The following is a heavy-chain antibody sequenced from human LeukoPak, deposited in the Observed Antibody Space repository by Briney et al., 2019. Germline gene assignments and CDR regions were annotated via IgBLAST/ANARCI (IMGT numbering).Heavy chain of an antibody. Sequence: PGGSLRLSCAASGFTFSSYGMHWVRQAPGKGLEWVAFIRYDGSNKYYADSVKGRFTISRDNSKNTLYLQMNSLRAEDTAVYYCAKDDFWSGYHIDYWGQGTLVTVSS. CDR2: IRYDGSNK. CDR1: GFTFSSYG. CDR3: AKDDFWSGYHIDY. J-gene: IGHJ4*02. V-gene: IGHV3-30*02. D-gene: IGHD3-3*01.